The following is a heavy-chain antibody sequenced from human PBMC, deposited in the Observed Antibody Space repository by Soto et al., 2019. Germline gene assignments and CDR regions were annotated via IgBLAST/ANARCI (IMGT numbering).Heavy chain of an antibody. CDR2: MNPNSGNA. Sequence: QVQLVQSGAEVKKPGASVNVSCKPSGHTFTSYDINWVRQATGQGLERMGWMNPNSGNAGSAQKVQGRVTRATNTSISTAYAEPSRLRADDTAVHYCASTGSVWYLCWGEGTLGSVSA. D-gene: IGHD6-19*01. CDR3: ASTGSVWYLC. CDR1: GHTFTSYD. J-gene: IGHJ4*02. V-gene: IGHV1-8*01.